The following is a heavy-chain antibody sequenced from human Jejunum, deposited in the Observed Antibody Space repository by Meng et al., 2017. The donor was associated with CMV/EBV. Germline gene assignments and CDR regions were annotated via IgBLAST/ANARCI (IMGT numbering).Heavy chain of an antibody. CDR2: IYPEDSDT. CDR3: ARDSGITETAPDF. Sequence: KDFGYRFNNYWIGYVRQMPGKGLEWMGIIYPEDSDTRYSPSFQGQVTFSADKSINTAYLEWSSLKASDTAMYFCARDSGITETAPDFWGQGTLVTVSS. V-gene: IGHV5-51*01. CDR1: GYRFNNYW. J-gene: IGHJ4*02. D-gene: IGHD6-13*01.